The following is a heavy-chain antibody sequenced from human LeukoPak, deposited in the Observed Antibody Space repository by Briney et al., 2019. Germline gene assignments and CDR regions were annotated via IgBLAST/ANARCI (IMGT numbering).Heavy chain of an antibody. D-gene: IGHD3-16*01. J-gene: IGHJ4*02. CDR1: GFTFSSYE. CDR2: ISSSGSTI. CDR3: ARDHWKWGRFDY. V-gene: IGHV3-48*03. Sequence: GGSLRLSCAASGFTFSSYEMNWVRQAPGKGLEWVSYISSSGSTIYYADSVKGRFTISRDNAKNSLYLQMNGLRAEDTAVYYCARDHWKWGRFDYWGQGTLVTVSS.